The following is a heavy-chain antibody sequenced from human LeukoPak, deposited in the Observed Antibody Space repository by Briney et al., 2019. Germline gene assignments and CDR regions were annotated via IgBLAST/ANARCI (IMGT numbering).Heavy chain of an antibody. V-gene: IGHV3-11*04. CDR3: ARAPGGGNPDDAFDI. CDR2: ISGSGSNI. Sequence: GGSLRLSCAASGFRFSDYYMSWIRQAPGKGLEWVSYISGSGSNIYYADSVKGRFTISRDNAKNSLYLQMNSLRAEDTAVYYCARAPGGGNPDDAFDIWGQGTMVTVSS. CDR1: GFRFSDYY. D-gene: IGHD2-15*01. J-gene: IGHJ3*02.